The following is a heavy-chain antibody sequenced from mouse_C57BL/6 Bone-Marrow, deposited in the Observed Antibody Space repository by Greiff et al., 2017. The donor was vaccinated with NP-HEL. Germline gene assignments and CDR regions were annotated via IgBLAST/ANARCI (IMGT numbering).Heavy chain of an antibody. D-gene: IGHD2-5*01. J-gene: IGHJ4*01. CDR2: INPNYGTT. CDR1: GYSFTDYN. Sequence: EVKLVESGPELVKPGASVKISCKASGYSFTDYNMNWVKQSNGKSLEWIGVINPNYGTTSYNQKFKGKATLTVDQSSSTAYMQLNSLTSEDSAVYYCARGGSNGDYYAMDYWGQGTSVTVSS. CDR3: ARGGSNGDYYAMDY. V-gene: IGHV1-39*01.